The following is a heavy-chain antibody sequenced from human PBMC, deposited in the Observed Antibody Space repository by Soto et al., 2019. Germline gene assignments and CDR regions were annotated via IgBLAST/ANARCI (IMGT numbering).Heavy chain of an antibody. CDR2: VSYDGSKA. J-gene: IGHJ4*02. CDR1: GFTFRSFT. CDR3: ARDKDSSYFPPPYFFDS. D-gene: IGHD1-26*01. Sequence: QVELVESGGGVVQPGRSLSVSCAASGFTFRSFTMHWVRQAPGKGLEWVATVSYDGSKAYYADSVRGRFTISRDNSNNTLSLQMDSLRPDDSALYFCARDKDSSYFPPPYFFDSWGQGLRVTVSS. V-gene: IGHV3-30*04.